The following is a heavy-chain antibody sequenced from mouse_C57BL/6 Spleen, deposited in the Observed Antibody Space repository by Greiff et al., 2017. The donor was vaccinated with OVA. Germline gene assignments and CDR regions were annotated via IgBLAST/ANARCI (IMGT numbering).Heavy chain of an antibody. CDR1: GYTFTSYW. J-gene: IGHJ4*01. CDR2: IDPSASYT. V-gene: IGHV1-69*01. Sequence: QVQLQQPGAELVMPGASVKLSCKASGYTFTSYWMHWVKQRPGQGLEWIGEIDPSASYTNYNQKFKGKSTLTVDKSSSTAYMQLSSLTSEDSSVYYCARGDGSSYGYYAMDYWGQGTSVTVSS. D-gene: IGHD1-1*01. CDR3: ARGDGSSYGYYAMDY.